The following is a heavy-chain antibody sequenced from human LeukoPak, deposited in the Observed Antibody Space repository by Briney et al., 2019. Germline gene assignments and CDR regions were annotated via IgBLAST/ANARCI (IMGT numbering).Heavy chain of an antibody. V-gene: IGHV4-34*01. Sequence: SETLSLTCAVYGGSFSGYYWSWIRQPPGKGLEWIGEINHSGSTNYNPSLKSRVTISVDTSKNQFSLKLSSVTAADTAVYYCARAVDYSSSWYGVDYWGQGTPVTVSS. CDR1: GGSFSGYY. CDR2: INHSGST. J-gene: IGHJ4*02. D-gene: IGHD6-13*01. CDR3: ARAVDYSSSWYGVDY.